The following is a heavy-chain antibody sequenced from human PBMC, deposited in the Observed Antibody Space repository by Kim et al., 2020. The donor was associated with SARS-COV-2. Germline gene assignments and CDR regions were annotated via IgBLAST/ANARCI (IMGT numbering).Heavy chain of an antibody. Sequence: GRFTTSRDKSKNTLYLQMNSLRAEDTAVYYCARDSMFTSGYYDPFYYYMDVWGKGTTVTVSS. D-gene: IGHD3-16*01. V-gene: IGHV3-30*07. CDR3: ARDSMFTSGYYDPFYYYMDV. J-gene: IGHJ6*03.